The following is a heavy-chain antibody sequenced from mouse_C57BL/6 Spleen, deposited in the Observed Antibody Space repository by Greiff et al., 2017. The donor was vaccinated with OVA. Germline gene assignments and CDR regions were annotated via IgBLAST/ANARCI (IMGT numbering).Heavy chain of an antibody. CDR3: AGGRYAMDY. CDR2: IYPGDGDT. CDR1: GYAFSSSW. V-gene: IGHV1-82*01. J-gene: IGHJ4*01. Sequence: QVQLKESGPELVKPGASVTISCKASGYAFSSSWMNWVKQRPGKGLEWIGRIYPGDGDTNYNGKFKGKATLTADKSSSTAYMQLSSLTSEDSAVYFCAGGRYAMDYWGQGTSVTVSS. D-gene: IGHD1-1*01.